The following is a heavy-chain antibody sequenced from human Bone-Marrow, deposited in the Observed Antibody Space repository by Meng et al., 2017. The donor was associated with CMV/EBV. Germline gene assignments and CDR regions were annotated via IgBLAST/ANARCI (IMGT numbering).Heavy chain of an antibody. CDR3: ASGYSYGGGYYYYGMDV. Sequence: GESLKISCAASGFTFSSYEMNWVRQAPGKGLEWVSYISSSGSTIYYADSVKGRFTISRDNAKNSLYLQMNSLRAEDTAVYYCASGYSYGGGYYYYGMDVWGQGTTVTVSS. CDR1: GFTFSSYE. J-gene: IGHJ6*01. D-gene: IGHD5-18*01. V-gene: IGHV3-48*03. CDR2: ISSSGSTI.